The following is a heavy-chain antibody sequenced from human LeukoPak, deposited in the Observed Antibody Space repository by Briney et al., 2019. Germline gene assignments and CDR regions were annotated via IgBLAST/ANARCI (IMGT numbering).Heavy chain of an antibody. CDR1: GLNVSRNY. CDR3: ARGTSDSRVTPTRY. J-gene: IGHJ4*02. V-gene: IGHV3-53*01. Sequence: GGSLRLSRASSGLNVSRNYMSWVRQAPGKGPQWVSVIYAVYSGATIHYADSVKGRFTISRDNSKNTLFLQMDSLRAEDTAVYYCARGTSDSRVTPTRYWGQGTLVTVSS. D-gene: IGHD3-22*01. CDR2: IYAVYSGATI.